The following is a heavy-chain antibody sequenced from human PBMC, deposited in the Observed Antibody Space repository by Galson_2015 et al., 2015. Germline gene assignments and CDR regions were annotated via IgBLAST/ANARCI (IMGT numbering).Heavy chain of an antibody. CDR1: GFTFSRYG. V-gene: IGHV3-33*01. D-gene: IGHD2-15*01. CDR3: ARASGGLEWFDS. Sequence: SLRLSCAASGFTFSRYGMHWVRQAPGKGLEWVAIIWYDGSNKYYADSVKGRFTISRDNFKNTLYLQMNSLRAEDTAVYFCARASGGLEWFDSWGQGTLVTVSS. CDR2: IWYDGSNK. J-gene: IGHJ5*01.